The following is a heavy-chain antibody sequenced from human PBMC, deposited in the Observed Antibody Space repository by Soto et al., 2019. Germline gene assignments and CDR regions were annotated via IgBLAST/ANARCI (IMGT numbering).Heavy chain of an antibody. V-gene: IGHV4-59*08. CDR2: IYYSGST. Sequence: SETLSLTCTVSGGSISSYYWSWIRQPPGKGLEWIGYIYYSGSTNYNPSLKSRVTISVDTPKNRFSLKLSSVTAADTAVYYCARLMNGSGSYYYYYYMDVWGKGTTVTVSS. CDR3: ARLMNGSGSYYYYYYMDV. D-gene: IGHD3-10*01. J-gene: IGHJ6*03. CDR1: GGSISSYY.